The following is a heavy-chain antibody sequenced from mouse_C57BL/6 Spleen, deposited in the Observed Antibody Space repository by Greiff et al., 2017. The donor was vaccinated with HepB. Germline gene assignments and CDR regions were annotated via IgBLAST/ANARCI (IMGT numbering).Heavy chain of an antibody. V-gene: IGHV1-52*01. CDR2: IDPSDSET. CDR3: ERDYDGPCAY. D-gene: IGHD2-4*01. J-gene: IGHJ3*01. CDR1: GYTFTSYW. Sequence: QVQLQQPGAELVRPGSSVKLSCKASGYTFTSYWMHWVKQRPIQGLERIGNIDPSDSETHYNQKFKDKATLTVDKSSSTAYMQLSSLPSEDSAVFCCERDYDGPCAYWGQGTLVTVSA.